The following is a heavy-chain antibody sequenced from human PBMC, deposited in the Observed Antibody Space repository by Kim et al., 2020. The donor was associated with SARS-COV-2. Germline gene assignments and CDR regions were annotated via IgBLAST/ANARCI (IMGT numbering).Heavy chain of an antibody. D-gene: IGHD3-9*01. CDR1: GGSISSGGYY. V-gene: IGHV4-31*03. J-gene: IGHJ5*02. Sequence: SETLSLTCTVSGGSISSGGYYWSWIRQHPGKGLEWIGYIYYSGSTYYNPSLKSRVTISVDTSKNQFSLKLSSVTAADTAVYYCARGEADYDILTGYYKFGFWFDPWGQGTLVTVSS. CDR2: IYYSGST. CDR3: ARGEADYDILTGYYKFGFWFDP.